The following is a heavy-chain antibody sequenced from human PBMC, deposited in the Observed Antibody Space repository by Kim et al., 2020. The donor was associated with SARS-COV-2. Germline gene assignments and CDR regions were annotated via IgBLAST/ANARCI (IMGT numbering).Heavy chain of an antibody. D-gene: IGHD6-13*01. J-gene: IGHJ4*02. Sequence: GRFTNSRENAKNALSLQMNSLRAEDTAVYYCARDRIAAAGSPPKAYYFDYWGQGTLVTVSS. V-gene: IGHV3-11*06. CDR3: ARDRIAAAGSPPKAYYFDY.